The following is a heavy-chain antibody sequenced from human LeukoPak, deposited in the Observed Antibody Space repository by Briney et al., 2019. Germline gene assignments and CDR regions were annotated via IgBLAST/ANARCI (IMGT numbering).Heavy chain of an antibody. CDR1: GGSISSSSYY. CDR3: ARAAATLKFRYYYMDV. J-gene: IGHJ6*03. CDR2: IYYSGST. Sequence: SEALSLTCTVSGGSISSSSYYWGWIRQPPGKGLEWIGSIYYSGSTNYNPSLKSRVTISVDTSKNQFSLKLSSVTAADTAVYYCARAAATLKFRYYYMDVWGKGTTVTVSS. D-gene: IGHD2-15*01. V-gene: IGHV4-39*07.